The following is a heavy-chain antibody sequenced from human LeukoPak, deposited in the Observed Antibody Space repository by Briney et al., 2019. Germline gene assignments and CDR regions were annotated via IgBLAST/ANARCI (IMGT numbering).Heavy chain of an antibody. CDR3: ARGGWFGELFF. V-gene: IGHV1-8*03. J-gene: IGHJ4*02. CDR2: MNPNSGNT. CDR1: GYTFTGYY. Sequence: ASVKVSCKASGYTFTGYYMHWVRQATGQGLEWMGWMNPNSGNTGYAQKFQGRVTITRNTSISTAYMELSSLRSEDTAVYYCARGGWFGELFFWGQGSLVTVSS. D-gene: IGHD3-10*01.